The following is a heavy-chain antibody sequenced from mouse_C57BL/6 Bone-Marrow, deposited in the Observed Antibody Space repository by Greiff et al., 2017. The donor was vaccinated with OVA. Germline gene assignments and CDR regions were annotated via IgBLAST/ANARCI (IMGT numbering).Heavy chain of an antibody. CDR3: ARGYY. CDR1: GSAFSSYW. J-gene: IGHJ2*01. Sequence: VPLPPSGAELVKPGASVKLSCKASGSAFSSYWMNWVKQRPGQGLEWIGQIYPGDGDTNYNGKFKGKATLTADKSSSTAYMQLSSLTSEDSAVYFCARGYYWGQGTTLTVSS. CDR2: IYPGDGDT. V-gene: IGHV1-80*01.